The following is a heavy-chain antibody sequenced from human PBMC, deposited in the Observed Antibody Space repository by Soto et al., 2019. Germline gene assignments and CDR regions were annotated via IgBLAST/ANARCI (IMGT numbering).Heavy chain of an antibody. CDR1: GGSISSYD. CDR2: IYYSGST. CDR3: AREAYSSSVGFDY. Sequence: SETLSLTCTVPGGSISSYDWSWIRQPPGKGLEWIGYIYYSGSTNYNPSLKSRVTISVDTSKNQFSLKLSSVTAADTAVYYCAREAYSSSVGFDYWGQGTLVTVS. J-gene: IGHJ4*02. D-gene: IGHD6-13*01. V-gene: IGHV4-59*01.